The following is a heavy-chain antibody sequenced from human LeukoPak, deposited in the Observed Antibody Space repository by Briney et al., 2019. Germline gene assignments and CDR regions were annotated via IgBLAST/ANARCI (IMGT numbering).Heavy chain of an antibody. D-gene: IGHD6-6*01. V-gene: IGHV4-59*01. CDR3: ARDFGPSSSGGF. CDR2: IYYSGST. CDR1: GGSISSYY. J-gene: IGHJ4*02. Sequence: PSETLPLTCTVSGGSISSYYWSWIRQPPGKGLEWIGYIYYSGSTNYNPSLKSRVTISVDTSKNQFSLKLSSVTAADTAVYYCARDFGPSSSGGFWGQGTLVTVSS.